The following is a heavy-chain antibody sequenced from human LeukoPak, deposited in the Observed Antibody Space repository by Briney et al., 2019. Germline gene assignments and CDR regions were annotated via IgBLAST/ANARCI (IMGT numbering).Heavy chain of an antibody. CDR3: ARVEDIVVVPAAMQSFDY. CDR2: ISFSGGTI. CDR1: GFTFSDYY. V-gene: IGHV3-11*04. Sequence: GGSLRLSCAASGFTFSDYYMSWIRQAPGKGLEWVSYISFSGGTIYYADSVKGRFTISRDNAKNSLYLQMNSLRAEDTAVYYCARVEDIVVVPAAMQSFDYWGQGTLVTVSS. J-gene: IGHJ4*02. D-gene: IGHD2-2*01.